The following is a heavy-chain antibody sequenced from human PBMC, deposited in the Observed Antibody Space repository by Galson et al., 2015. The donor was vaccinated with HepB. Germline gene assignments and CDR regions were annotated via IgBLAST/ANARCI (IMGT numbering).Heavy chain of an antibody. Sequence: SVKVSCKASGGTFSSYTISWVRQAPGQGLEWMGGIIPIFGTANYAQKFQGRVTITADESTSTAYMELSSLRSEDTAVYYYARGPPYSYYYYMDVWGKGTTVTGSS. J-gene: IGHJ6*03. CDR1: GGTFSSYT. CDR3: ARGPPYSYYYYMDV. V-gene: IGHV1-69*13. CDR2: IIPIFGTA.